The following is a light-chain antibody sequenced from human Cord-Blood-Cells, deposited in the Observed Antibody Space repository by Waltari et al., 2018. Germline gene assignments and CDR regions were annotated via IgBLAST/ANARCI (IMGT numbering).Light chain of an antibody. CDR3: SSYAGSNNYVV. V-gene: IGLV2-8*01. J-gene: IGLJ2*01. Sequence: QSALTQPPSASGSPGQSVTISCPGTSSDAGVYNYVSWYQQHPGKAPKRVIYEVSQRPSGVPDRFSGSKSGNTASLTVSGLQAEDEADYYCSSYAGSNNYVVFGGGTKLTVL. CDR2: EVS. CDR1: SSDAGVYNY.